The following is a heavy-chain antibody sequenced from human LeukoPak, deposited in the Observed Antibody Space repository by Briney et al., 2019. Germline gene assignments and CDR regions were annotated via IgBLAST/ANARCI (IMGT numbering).Heavy chain of an antibody. D-gene: IGHD3-10*01. CDR2: INPNSGGT. J-gene: IGHJ4*02. V-gene: IGHV1-2*02. CDR3: ASYAEWFGESRPEF. CDR1: GGTFTGYY. Sequence: ASVKLSCKASGGTFTGYYMHWVRQAPGQGLEWMGWINPNSGGTNYEQKFQGRVTMTRDTSSSTAYMELSRLRSDDTAVYYCASYAEWFGESRPEFWGQGTVVTVSS.